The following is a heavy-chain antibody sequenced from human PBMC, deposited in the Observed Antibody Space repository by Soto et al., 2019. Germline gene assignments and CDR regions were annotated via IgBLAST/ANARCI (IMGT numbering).Heavy chain of an antibody. Sequence: SETLSLTCTVSGDSVSSDSYYWSWIRQPPGKGLEWIGEINDSGSTNYNPSLKSRVTISVDTSKNQFSLKLSSVTAADTAVYYCARGGSYYNYYYGMDVWGQGTTVTVSS. CDR1: GDSVSSDSYY. CDR2: INDSGST. D-gene: IGHD1-26*01. CDR3: ARGGSYYNYYYGMDV. V-gene: IGHV4-61*01. J-gene: IGHJ6*02.